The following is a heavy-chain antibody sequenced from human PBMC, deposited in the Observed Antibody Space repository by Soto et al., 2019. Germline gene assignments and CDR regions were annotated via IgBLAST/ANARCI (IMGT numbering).Heavy chain of an antibody. CDR1: GFTFSSYW. CDR3: ARGSGLRIIVNWYFDL. V-gene: IGHV3-7*01. D-gene: IGHD3-3*01. J-gene: IGHJ2*01. CDR2: IKQDGSEK. Sequence: EVQLVESGGGLVQPGGSLRLSCAASGFTFSSYWMNWVRQAPGKGLEWVANIKQDGSEKYFVDSVKGRFTISRDNAKNSLYLQMNSLRAEDTAVYYCARGSGLRIIVNWYFDLCGRGTLVTVSS.